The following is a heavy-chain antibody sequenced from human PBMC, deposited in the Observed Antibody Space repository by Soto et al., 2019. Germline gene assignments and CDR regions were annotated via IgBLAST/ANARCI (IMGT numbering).Heavy chain of an antibody. V-gene: IGHV3-23*01. D-gene: IGHD4-4*01. Sequence: GGSLRLSCAASGFTFSSYAMSWVRQAPGKGLEWVSAISGSGDSTYYADSVKGRFTISRDNSKNTLYLQMNSLRAEDTAVYYCAKDSRYSNRQYYFDYWGQGTLVTVSS. J-gene: IGHJ4*02. CDR2: ISGSGDST. CDR1: GFTFSSYA. CDR3: AKDSRYSNRQYYFDY.